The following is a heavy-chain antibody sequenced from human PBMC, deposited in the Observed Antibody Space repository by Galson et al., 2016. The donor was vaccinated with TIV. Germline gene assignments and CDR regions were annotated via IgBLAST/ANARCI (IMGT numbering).Heavy chain of an antibody. J-gene: IGHJ4*02. CDR3: AMGYGSDPDY. V-gene: IGHV1-2*02. Sequence: SVKVSCKASGYTFSDYYLHWVRQAPEQGLEWMGWIDPKTGGTIYAQKFQGRVTLTRDTTISTVYMDASGLTYDDTAVYYCAMGYGSDPDYWGQGTLGTVSP. CDR2: IDPKTGGT. D-gene: IGHD3-10*01. CDR1: GYTFSDYY.